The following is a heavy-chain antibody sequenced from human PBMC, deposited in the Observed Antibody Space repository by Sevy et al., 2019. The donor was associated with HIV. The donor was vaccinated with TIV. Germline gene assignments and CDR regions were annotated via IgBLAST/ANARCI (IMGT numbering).Heavy chain of an antibody. Sequence: GGSLRLSCAASGFTFSSYAMSWVRQAPGKGLEWVCAIGGSGGSTYYADSVKGRFTISGDNSKNTLYLQMNSLIAEDTAVYYCAKETGIAAAGYFQHWGQGTLVTVSS. CDR2: IGGSGGST. D-gene: IGHD6-13*01. J-gene: IGHJ1*01. CDR3: AKETGIAAAGYFQH. V-gene: IGHV3-23*01. CDR1: GFTFSSYA.